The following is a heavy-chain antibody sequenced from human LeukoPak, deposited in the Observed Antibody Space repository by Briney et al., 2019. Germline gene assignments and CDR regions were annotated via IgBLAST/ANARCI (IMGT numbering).Heavy chain of an antibody. D-gene: IGHD2-15*01. J-gene: IGHJ5*02. V-gene: IGHV1-8*03. CDR3: AKTEAARGSFDP. Sequence: GESLKISCKASGYTFTSYDINWVRQATGQGLEWMGWMNPNSGNTGYAQKFQGRVTITRNTSISTAYMELSSLRSEDTAVYYCAKTEAARGSFDPWGQGTLVTVSS. CDR1: GYTFTSYD. CDR2: MNPNSGNT.